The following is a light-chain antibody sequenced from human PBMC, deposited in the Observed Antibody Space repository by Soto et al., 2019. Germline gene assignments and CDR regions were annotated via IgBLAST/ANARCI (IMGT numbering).Light chain of an antibody. V-gene: IGKV3-20*01. CDR3: QQYSSSPYT. Sequence: EIVLTQSPGTLSLSPGERATLSCRASQSVSSSYLSWYQQQPGQAPRLLIYGSSSRATGIPDRFSGSWSGTDFTLIISRLAPEDFAVYYWQQYSSSPYTFGQGTKLEIK. J-gene: IGKJ2*01. CDR1: QSVSSSY. CDR2: GSS.